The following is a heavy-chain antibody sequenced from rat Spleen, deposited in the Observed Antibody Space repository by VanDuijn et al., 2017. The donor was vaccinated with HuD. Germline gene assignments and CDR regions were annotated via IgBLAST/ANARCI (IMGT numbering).Heavy chain of an antibody. J-gene: IGHJ2*01. CDR3: ARVAAYMEYCFDY. Sequence: EVQLVESDGGLVQPGRSLNLSCAASGFIFSDHYVAWVSQAPTKGLEWVATIIYDGSRTYYRDSVKGRFTISRDKAKSTLYLQMDSLWSEDTATYYCARVAAYMEYCFDYWGQGVMVTVSS. CDR1: GFIFSDHY. D-gene: IGHD1-2*01. CDR2: IIYDGSRT. V-gene: IGHV5-29*01.